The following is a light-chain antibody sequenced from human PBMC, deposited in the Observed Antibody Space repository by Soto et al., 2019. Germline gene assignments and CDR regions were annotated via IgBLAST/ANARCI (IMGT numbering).Light chain of an antibody. CDR2: GAF. Sequence: EIVLTQSPATLSLSPGERATLSYRASPSVTNFLAWYQQKPGQAPRLLIYGAFNRATGIPARFSGSGSGTDFTLTISSLEPEDSAIYYCQQRNIWPPVTFGQGTDWR. CDR3: QQRNIWPPVT. V-gene: IGKV3-11*01. CDR1: PSVTNF. J-gene: IGKJ5*01.